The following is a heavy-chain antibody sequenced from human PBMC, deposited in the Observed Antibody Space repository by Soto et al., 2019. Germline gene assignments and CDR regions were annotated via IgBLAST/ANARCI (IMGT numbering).Heavy chain of an antibody. Sequence: DVQLVESGGGLVQPGGSLRLSCAASGFTFNTYWMHWVRQAPGKGLLWVSRINTDGGFRSYADSVKGRFTISRDNVKNTLYLQMNSLRAEDTGVYYCTRDSFRSSIYYGMDVWGQGTTVTVSS. V-gene: IGHV3-74*01. CDR1: GFTFNTYW. CDR3: TRDSFRSSIYYGMDV. CDR2: INTDGGFR. D-gene: IGHD3-10*01. J-gene: IGHJ6*02.